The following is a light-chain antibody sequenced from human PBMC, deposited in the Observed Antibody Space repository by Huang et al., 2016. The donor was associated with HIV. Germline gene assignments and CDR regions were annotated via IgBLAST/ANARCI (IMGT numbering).Light chain of an antibody. J-gene: IGKJ3*01. CDR3: MQALQSPFT. CDR2: LGS. CDR1: RSLLHSDGHNY. V-gene: IGKV2-28*01. Sequence: VMTQSPLSLPVTPGEPASISCRSSRSLLHSDGHNYLDWYLQRPGQSPQLLIFLGSDRASGVPDRIRGRGSGTDFTLKISRVEAEDVGIYYCMQALQSPFTFGPGTKVDIK.